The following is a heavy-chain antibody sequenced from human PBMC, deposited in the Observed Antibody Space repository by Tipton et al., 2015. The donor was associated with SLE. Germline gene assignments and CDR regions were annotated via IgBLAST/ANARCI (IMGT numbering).Heavy chain of an antibody. V-gene: IGHV3-53*01. CDR1: GFTVSSNY. CDR3: ARLYGDYLGY. CDR2: LYSGGST. Sequence: GSLRLSCAASGFTVSSNYMSWVRQAPGKGLEWVSVLYSGGSTYYADSVKGRFTISRDNAKNSLYLQMNSLRAEDTAVYYCARLYGDYLGYWGQGTLVTVSS. J-gene: IGHJ4*02. D-gene: IGHD4-17*01.